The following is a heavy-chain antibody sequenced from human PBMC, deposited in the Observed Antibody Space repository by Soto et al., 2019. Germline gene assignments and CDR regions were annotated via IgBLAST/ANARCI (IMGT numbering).Heavy chain of an antibody. J-gene: IGHJ6*02. CDR1: GGSISSYH. V-gene: IGHV4-59*01. CDR3: ARFLVYYGMDV. CDR2: IYYSGST. D-gene: IGHD6-6*01. Sequence: PSETLSLTCTVSGGSISSYHWSWIRQPPGKGLEWIGYIYYSGSTNYNPSLKSRVTISVDTSKNQFSLKLSSVTAADTAMYYCARFLVYYGMDVWGQGTTVTVSS.